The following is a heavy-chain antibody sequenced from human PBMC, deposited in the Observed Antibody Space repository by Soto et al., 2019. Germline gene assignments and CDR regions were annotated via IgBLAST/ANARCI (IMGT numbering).Heavy chain of an antibody. Sequence: AVGSLRLSCAASGFTVSSKYMTWVRQAPGKGLEWVSILWSAGLTYYADSVKGRFTISRDNFKNTVYLQMNGLGVEDSGVYFCARELPPDLWGQGTLVTVSS. CDR3: ARELPPDL. J-gene: IGHJ4*01. V-gene: IGHV3-53*01. CDR2: LWSAGLT. D-gene: IGHD2-15*01. CDR1: GFTVSSKY.